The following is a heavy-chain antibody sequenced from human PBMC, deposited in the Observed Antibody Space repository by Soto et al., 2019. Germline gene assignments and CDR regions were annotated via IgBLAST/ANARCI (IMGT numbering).Heavy chain of an antibody. CDR3: ARDSRKYPSGMDV. V-gene: IGHV3-33*08. CDR1: GFTVSSYG. CDR2: IWYDGSNK. D-gene: IGHD2-2*01. Sequence: GGSLRLSCAASGFTVSSYGMHWVRQAPGKGLEWVAVIWYDGSNKYYADSVKGRFTISRDNSKNTLYLQMNSLRAEDTAVYYCARDSRKYPSGMDVWGQGTTVTVSS. J-gene: IGHJ6*02.